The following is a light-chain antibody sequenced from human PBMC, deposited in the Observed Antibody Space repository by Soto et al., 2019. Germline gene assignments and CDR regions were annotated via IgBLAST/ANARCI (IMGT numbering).Light chain of an antibody. V-gene: IGKV3-20*01. Sequence: VLTQSPGTLSLSPGERATLSCRASLSVSGSQLAWYQQKPGQPPRLLIYGASSRAAGIPDRFSGGGSGTDFTLTINRLEPEDFAVYYCQQYVTSRRTFGPGTKVDIK. J-gene: IGKJ1*01. CDR3: QQYVTSRRT. CDR2: GAS. CDR1: LSVSGSQ.